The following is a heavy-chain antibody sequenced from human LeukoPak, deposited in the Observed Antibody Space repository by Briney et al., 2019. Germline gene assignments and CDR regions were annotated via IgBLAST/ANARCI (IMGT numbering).Heavy chain of an antibody. CDR3: ARVSSPRCTNGVCSQYYYYXXXDV. V-gene: IGHV4-34*01. J-gene: IGHJ6*02. CDR2: INHSGST. D-gene: IGHD2-8*01. Sequence: SETLSLTCAVYGGSFSGYYWSWIRQPPGKGLEWIGEINHSGSTNYNPSLKSRVTISVDTSKNQFSLKLSSVTAADTAVYYCARVSSPRCTNGVCSQYYYYXXXDVWGQGTTVTVSS. CDR1: GGSFSGYY.